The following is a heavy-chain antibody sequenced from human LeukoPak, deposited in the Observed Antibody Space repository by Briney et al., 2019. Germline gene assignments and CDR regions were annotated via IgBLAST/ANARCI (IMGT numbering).Heavy chain of an antibody. J-gene: IGHJ6*02. Sequence: QPGRSLRLSCAASGFTFSSYGMHWVRQAPGKGLEWLAVIWYDGSNKYYADSVKGRFTISRDNSKNTLYLQMNSLRAEDTAVYYCARDLVGATEIRAIPYYYYGMDVWGQGTTVTVSS. V-gene: IGHV3-33*01. CDR1: GFTFSSYG. D-gene: IGHD1-26*01. CDR3: ARDLVGATEIRAIPYYYYGMDV. CDR2: IWYDGSNK.